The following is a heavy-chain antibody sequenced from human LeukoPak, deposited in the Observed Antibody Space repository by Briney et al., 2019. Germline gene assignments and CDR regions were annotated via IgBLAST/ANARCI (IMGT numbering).Heavy chain of an antibody. J-gene: IGHJ3*02. CDR2: INPSGGST. Sequence: ASVKVSCKASGYTFTSYYMRWVRQAPGQGLEWMGIINPSGGSTSYAQKFQGRVTMTRDMSTSTVYMELSSLRSEDTAVYYCARGGYQNAFDIWGQGTMVTVSS. D-gene: IGHD6-25*01. V-gene: IGHV1-46*01. CDR3: ARGGYQNAFDI. CDR1: GYTFTSYY.